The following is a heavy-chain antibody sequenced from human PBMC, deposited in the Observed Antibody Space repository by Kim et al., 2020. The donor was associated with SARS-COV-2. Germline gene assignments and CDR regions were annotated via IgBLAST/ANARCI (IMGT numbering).Heavy chain of an antibody. CDR3: AKDGSGYYDSSGYLDY. Sequence: GGSLRLSCAASGFTFSSYGMHWVRQAPGKGLEWVAVISYNGSNKYYADSVKGRFSISRDNSKNTLYLQMNSLRAEDTAVYYCAKDGSGYYDSSGYLDYWGERTLVTVSS. J-gene: IGHJ4*02. V-gene: IGHV3-30*18. CDR1: GFTFSSYG. D-gene: IGHD3-22*01. CDR2: ISYNGSNK.